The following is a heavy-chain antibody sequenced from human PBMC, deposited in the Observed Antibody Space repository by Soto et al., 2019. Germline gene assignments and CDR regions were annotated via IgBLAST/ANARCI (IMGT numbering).Heavy chain of an antibody. Sequence: GESLKISCKGSGYSFTSYWIGWVRQMPGKGLEWMGIIYPGDSDTRYSPSFQGQVTISADKSISTAYLQWSSLKASDTAMYYCARLGVRYFDWLSPGYWGQGTLVTVSS. CDR3: ARLGVRYFDWLSPGY. J-gene: IGHJ4*02. CDR1: GYSFTSYW. V-gene: IGHV5-51*01. CDR2: IYPGDSDT. D-gene: IGHD3-9*01.